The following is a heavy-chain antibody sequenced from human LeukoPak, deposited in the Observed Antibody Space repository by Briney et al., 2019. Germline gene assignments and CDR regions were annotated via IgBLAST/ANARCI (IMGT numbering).Heavy chain of an antibody. CDR2: IYPGDSDT. J-gene: IGHJ4*02. D-gene: IGHD3-22*01. CDR1: GYSFTSYW. V-gene: IGHV5-51*01. Sequence: GESLKISCKGSGYSFTSYWIGWVRQMPGKGLEWMGIIYPGDSDTRYSPSFQGQVTISADKSISTAYLQWSSLKASDTAMYYCARMNYYDSSGYLHFDYWGQGTLVTVSS. CDR3: ARMNYYDSSGYLHFDY.